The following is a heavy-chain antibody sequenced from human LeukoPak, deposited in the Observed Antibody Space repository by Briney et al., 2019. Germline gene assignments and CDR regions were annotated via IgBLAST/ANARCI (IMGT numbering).Heavy chain of an antibody. CDR1: GYTFTSYY. CDR2: INPSGGST. J-gene: IGHJ3*02. V-gene: IGHV1-46*01. CDR3: ARVKGTMVRGVIGAFDI. D-gene: IGHD3-10*01. Sequence: ASVKVSCKASGYTFTSYYMHWVRQAPGQGLEWMGIINPSGGSTSYAQKFQGRVTITTDESTSTAYMELSSLRSEDTAVYYCARVKGTMVRGVIGAFDIWGQGTMVTVSS.